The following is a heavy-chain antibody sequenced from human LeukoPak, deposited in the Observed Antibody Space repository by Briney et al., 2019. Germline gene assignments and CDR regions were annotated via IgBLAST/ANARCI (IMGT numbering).Heavy chain of an antibody. D-gene: IGHD5-24*01. CDR1: GYSFTRYW. V-gene: IGHV5-51*01. CDR3: ARPNKLSGSNDY. Sequence: GESLKISCKGSGYSFTRYWIGWVRQIPGKGLEWMGIIYPGDSDTRYSPSFQGQVTISADKSISTAYPQWSSLKASDTAMYYCARPNKLSGSNDYWGQGTLVTVSS. CDR2: IYPGDSDT. J-gene: IGHJ4*02.